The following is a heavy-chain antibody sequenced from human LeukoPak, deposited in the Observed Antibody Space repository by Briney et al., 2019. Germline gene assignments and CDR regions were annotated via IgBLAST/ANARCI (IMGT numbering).Heavy chain of an antibody. Sequence: GGPLRLSCAASGFTFSSYAMHWVRQAPGKGLEWVAVISYDGSNKYYADSVKGRFTISRDNSKNTLYLQMNSLRAEDTAVYYCARGLIAAAGTIDYWGQGTLVTVSS. J-gene: IGHJ4*02. CDR2: ISYDGSNK. CDR1: GFTFSSYA. CDR3: ARGLIAAAGTIDY. V-gene: IGHV3-30-3*01. D-gene: IGHD6-13*01.